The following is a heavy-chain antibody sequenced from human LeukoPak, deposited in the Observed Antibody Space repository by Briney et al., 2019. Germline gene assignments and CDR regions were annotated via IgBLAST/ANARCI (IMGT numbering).Heavy chain of an antibody. CDR2: VYYSGST. CDR1: GDSISPYY. CDR3: ARGGYDFWSGYSYNYFDL. V-gene: IGHV4-59*01. Sequence: SETLSLTCTVSGDSISPYYWSWIRLPPGKGLEWIGYVYYSGSTNYNPSLKSRVTISVDKSKNQISLKLSSVTAAGTAMYYCARGGYDFWSGYSYNYFDLWGRGTLVAVSS. D-gene: IGHD3-3*01. J-gene: IGHJ2*01.